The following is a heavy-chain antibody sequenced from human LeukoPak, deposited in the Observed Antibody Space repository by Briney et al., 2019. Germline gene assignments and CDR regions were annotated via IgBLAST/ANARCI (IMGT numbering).Heavy chain of an antibody. Sequence: GSLRLSCAASGFSFSSYEMNWVRQAPGKGLEWVSYISSSGRTMYYADSVKGRFTISRDNAKNSLYLQMNSLRAEDTAVYYCAHQSSGWRYYFDYWGQGTLSPSPQ. CDR1: GFSFSSYE. CDR2: ISSSGRTM. D-gene: IGHD6-19*01. J-gene: IGHJ4*02. V-gene: IGHV3-48*03. CDR3: AHQSSGWRYYFDY.